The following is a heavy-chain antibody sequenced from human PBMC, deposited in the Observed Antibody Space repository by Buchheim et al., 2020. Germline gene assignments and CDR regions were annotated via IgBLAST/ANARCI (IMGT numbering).Heavy chain of an antibody. D-gene: IGHD2-15*01. CDR1: GGSISSGGYS. CDR2: IYHSGST. CDR3: AKAGIFSGTNYYYYGMDV. V-gene: IGHV4-30-2*01. Sequence: QLQLQESGSGLVKPSQTLSLTCAVSGGSISSGGYSWSWIRQPPGKGLEWLGYIYHSGSTYYNPSLQSRVTISVDRSKNQFSLKLSSVTAADTAVYYCAKAGIFSGTNYYYYGMDVWGQGTT. J-gene: IGHJ6*02.